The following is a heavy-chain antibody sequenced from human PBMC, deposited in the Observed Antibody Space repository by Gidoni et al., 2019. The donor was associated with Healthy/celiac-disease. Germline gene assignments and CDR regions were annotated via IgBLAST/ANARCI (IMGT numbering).Heavy chain of an antibody. J-gene: IGHJ4*02. V-gene: IGHV3-23*01. CDR3: AKDRVSAVVGTLDY. D-gene: IGHD6-19*01. Sequence: FTISRDNSKNTLYLQMNSRRAEDTAVDYCAKDRVSAVVGTLDYWGQGTLVTVSS.